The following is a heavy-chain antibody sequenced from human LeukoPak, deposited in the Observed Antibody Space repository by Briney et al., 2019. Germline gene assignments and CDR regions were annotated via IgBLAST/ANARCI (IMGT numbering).Heavy chain of an antibody. Sequence: PGGSLRLSCAASGFTVGYYYMTWVRQAPGKGLEWVAAIYNSGSTYYADSVKGRFTISRDNSNNTLYLQMNSLRAEDTAVYYCAKDLEGIATTRYYFDYWGQGTLVTVSS. CDR2: IYNSGST. D-gene: IGHD1-1*01. J-gene: IGHJ4*02. CDR3: AKDLEGIATTRYYFDY. V-gene: IGHV3-53*01. CDR1: GFTVGYYY.